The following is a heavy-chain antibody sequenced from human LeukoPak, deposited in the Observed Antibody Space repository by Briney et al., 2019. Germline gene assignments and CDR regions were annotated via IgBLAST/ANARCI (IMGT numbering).Heavy chain of an antibody. Sequence: PSETLSLTCTVSGGSISSYYWSWIRQPPGKGLEWIGYIYYSGSTNYNPSLKSRVTISVDTSKNQFSLKLSSVNAADTAVYYCARAYDSSGYYFSYAFDIWGQGTMVTVSS. V-gene: IGHV4-59*08. J-gene: IGHJ3*02. CDR1: GGSISSYY. CDR3: ARAYDSSGYYFSYAFDI. CDR2: IYYSGST. D-gene: IGHD3-22*01.